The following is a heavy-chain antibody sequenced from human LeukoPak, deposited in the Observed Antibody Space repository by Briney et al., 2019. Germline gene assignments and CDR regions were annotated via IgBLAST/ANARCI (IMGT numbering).Heavy chain of an antibody. CDR3: ARSYYYDSSGPIDY. V-gene: IGHV4-59*11. D-gene: IGHD3-22*01. CDR1: GGSISSHY. J-gene: IGHJ4*02. Sequence: SETLSLTCTVSGGSISSHYWSWIRQPPGKGLEWIGYIYYSGSTNYNPSLKSRVTISVDTSKNQFSLKLSSETAADTAVYYCARSYYYDSSGPIDYWGQGTLVTVSS. CDR2: IYYSGST.